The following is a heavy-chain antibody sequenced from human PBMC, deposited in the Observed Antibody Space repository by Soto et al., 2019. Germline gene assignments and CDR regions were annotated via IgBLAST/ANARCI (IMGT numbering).Heavy chain of an antibody. CDR3: ARDSPQLALDY. V-gene: IGHV1-2*04. J-gene: IGHJ4*02. CDR2: INPTTGGT. CDR1: GYSFSDYS. Sequence: ASVKVSCKASGYSFSDYSIHWVRQAPGQGLEWMGWINPTTGGTNYAQKFQGWVTMTTDTSTSTAYMELRSLRSDDTAVYYCARDSPQLALDYWGQGTLVTVSS. D-gene: IGHD2-2*01.